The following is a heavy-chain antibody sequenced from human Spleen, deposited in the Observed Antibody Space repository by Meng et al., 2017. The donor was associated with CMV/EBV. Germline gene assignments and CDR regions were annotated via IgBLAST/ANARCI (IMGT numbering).Heavy chain of an antibody. CDR1: GGSMSSGNYY. Sequence: QVQRQGSGPGLVEPSQPLSLTCTVSGGSMSSGNYYWSWIRQPPGKGLEWIGSVRYSGTAYYNPSLTSRVTISVDTSKNQFSLNLSSLTAADTAVYYCARHVYGDSYGFWGQGTLVTVSS. V-gene: IGHV4-39*01. D-gene: IGHD4-17*01. CDR2: VRYSGTA. J-gene: IGHJ4*02. CDR3: ARHVYGDSYGF.